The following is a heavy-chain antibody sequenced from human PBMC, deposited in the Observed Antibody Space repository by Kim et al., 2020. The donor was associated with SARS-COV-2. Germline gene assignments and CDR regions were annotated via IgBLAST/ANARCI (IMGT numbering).Heavy chain of an antibody. D-gene: IGHD3-9*01. CDR2: ISAYNGNT. CDR1: GYTFTSYG. J-gene: IGHJ6*02. Sequence: ASVKVSCKASGYTFTSYGISWVRQAPGQGLEWMGWISAYNGNTNYAQKLQGRVTMTTDTSTSTAYMELRSLRSDDTAVYYCAREWSDDILTGYYNPYYYYGMDVWGQGTTVTVSS. V-gene: IGHV1-18*04. CDR3: AREWSDDILTGYYNPYYYYGMDV.